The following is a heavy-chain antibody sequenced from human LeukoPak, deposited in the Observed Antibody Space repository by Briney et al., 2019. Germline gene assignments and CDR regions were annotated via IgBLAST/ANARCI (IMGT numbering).Heavy chain of an antibody. D-gene: IGHD3-10*01. Sequence: ASVKVSCKASGYTFTSYYMHWVRQAPGQGLEWMEIINPSGGSTSYAQKFQGRVTMTRDTSTSTVYMELSSLRSEDTAVYYCARGNGGYYGSGTEARYYYYGMDVWGQGTTVTVSS. CDR3: ARGNGGYYGSGTEARYYYYGMDV. CDR2: INPSGGST. J-gene: IGHJ6*02. V-gene: IGHV1-46*01. CDR1: GYTFTSYY.